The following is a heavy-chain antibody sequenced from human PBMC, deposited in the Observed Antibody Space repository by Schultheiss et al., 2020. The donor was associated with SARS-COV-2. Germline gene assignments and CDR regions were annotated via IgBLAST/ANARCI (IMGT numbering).Heavy chain of an antibody. CDR3: ARDRVQFQVVDASDI. V-gene: IGHV3-33*08. Sequence: GGSLRLSCAASGFTFSSYAMHWVRQAPGKGLEWVAVIWYDGSNKYYADSVKGRFTISRDNSKNTLYLQMNSLRAEDTAVYYCARDRVQFQVVDASDIWGQGTMVTVSS. CDR2: IWYDGSNK. CDR1: GFTFSSYA. J-gene: IGHJ3*02. D-gene: IGHD2-15*01.